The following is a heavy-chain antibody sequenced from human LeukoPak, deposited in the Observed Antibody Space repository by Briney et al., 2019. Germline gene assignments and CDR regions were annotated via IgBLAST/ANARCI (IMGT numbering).Heavy chain of an antibody. CDR1: GGPLSSGSYS. V-gene: IGHV4-61*01. Sequence: SETLSLTCFASGGPLSSGSYSWSWFRQPPGKGLEGIGYIYYSGSTNYNPSLKSRVTISVDTSKNQFSLKLSSVTAADTAVYCCARGLWGVGSRYYYMDVWGKGTTVTVSS. J-gene: IGHJ6*03. D-gene: IGHD1-26*01. CDR3: ARGLWGVGSRYYYMDV. CDR2: IYYSGST.